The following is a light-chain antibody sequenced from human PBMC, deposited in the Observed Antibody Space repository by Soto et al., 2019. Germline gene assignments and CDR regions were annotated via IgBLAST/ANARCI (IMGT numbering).Light chain of an antibody. CDR1: QSISSY. CDR2: AAS. V-gene: IGKV1-39*01. Sequence: DIQMTQSPSSLSASVGDRVTITCRASQSISSYLNWYQQKPVKAPKLLIYAASSLQSGVPSRFSGSGSATDFTLTISSLQPEDFATYYCQQSYRTPRTFGQGTKVEIK. CDR3: QQSYRTPRT. J-gene: IGKJ1*01.